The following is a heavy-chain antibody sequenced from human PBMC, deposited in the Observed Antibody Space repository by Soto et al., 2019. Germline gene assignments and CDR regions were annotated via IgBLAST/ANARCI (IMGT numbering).Heavy chain of an antibody. CDR2: MNPNSGNT. D-gene: IGHD2-2*01. CDR1: GYTFTSYD. Sequence: QVQLVQSGAEVKKPGASVKVSCKASGYTFTSYDINWVRQATGQGLEWMGWMNPNSGNTGYAQKLQGRVTMTRNTSIRTAYMELSSLRSEDTAVYYCARMYCIITSCLYYFDYWGQGTLVTVSS. J-gene: IGHJ4*02. V-gene: IGHV1-8*01. CDR3: ARMYCIITSCLYYFDY.